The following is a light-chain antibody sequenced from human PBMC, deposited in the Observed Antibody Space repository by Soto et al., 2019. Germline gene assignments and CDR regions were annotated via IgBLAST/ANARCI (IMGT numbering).Light chain of an antibody. V-gene: IGKV3-20*01. CDR1: QSVRTSY. CDR3: QQYGSSPGT. J-gene: IGKJ1*01. CDR2: GAS. Sequence: EIVLTQSPGTLSLSPGERATLSCRASQSVRTSYLAWYQQKPGQAPRLLIYGASTRATGIPDRLSGSGFRSYVTLTISSLEPEDFAVYYCQQYGSSPGTFGQGTKVDIK.